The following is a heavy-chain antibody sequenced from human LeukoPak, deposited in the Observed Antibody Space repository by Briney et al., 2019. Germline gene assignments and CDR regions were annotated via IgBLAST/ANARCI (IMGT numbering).Heavy chain of an antibody. V-gene: IGHV4-34*01. Sequence: SETLSLTCAVYGGSFSGYYWSWIRQPPGKGLEWIGEINHGGSSNYNPSLKSRVTISVDTSKNQFSLILSSVTAADTAVYYCAVSAAALFDPWGQGTLVTVSS. J-gene: IGHJ5*02. D-gene: IGHD6-13*01. CDR3: AVSAAALFDP. CDR1: GGSFSGYY. CDR2: INHGGSS.